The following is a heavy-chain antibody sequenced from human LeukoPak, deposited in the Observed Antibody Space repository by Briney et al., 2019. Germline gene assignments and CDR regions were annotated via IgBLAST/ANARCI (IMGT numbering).Heavy chain of an antibody. V-gene: IGHV3-21*01. CDR2: ISSSRSYI. J-gene: IGHJ3*02. D-gene: IGHD3-9*01. CDR3: ARYFDRYDAFDI. Sequence: PGGSLRLSCAASEFTFSSYIMNWVRQAPGKGLEWVSSISSSRSYIYYADSVKGRFTISRDNAKNSLYLQMNSLRAEDTAVYYCARYFDRYDAFDIWGQGTMVTVSS. CDR1: EFTFSSYI.